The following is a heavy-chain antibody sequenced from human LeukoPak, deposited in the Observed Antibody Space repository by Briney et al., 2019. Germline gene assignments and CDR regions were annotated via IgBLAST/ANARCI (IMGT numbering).Heavy chain of an antibody. CDR3: TRTTVTMADWFDP. Sequence: PGGSLRLSCAASGFTFNNYGMHWVRQASGKGLEWVGRIRTKGKSYATEYAASVKGRFIISRDDLKNTAYLQMNSLKIEDTAVYYCTRTTVTMADWFDPWGQGTLVTVSS. V-gene: IGHV3-73*01. CDR1: GFTFNNYG. CDR2: IRTKGKSYAT. J-gene: IGHJ5*02. D-gene: IGHD4-17*01.